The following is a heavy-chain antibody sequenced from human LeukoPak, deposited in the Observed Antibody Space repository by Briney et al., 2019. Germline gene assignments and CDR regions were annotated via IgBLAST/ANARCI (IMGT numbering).Heavy chain of an antibody. D-gene: IGHD3-3*01. CDR1: GFTFSSYW. V-gene: IGHV3-7*01. CDR3: ASSYDFWSGPLGY. Sequence: GGSLRLSCAASGFTFSSYWMSWVRQAPGKGLEWVANIKQDGSEKYYVDSVKGRFTISRDNAKNSLYLQMNSLRAEDTAVYYCASSYDFWSGPLGYWGQGTLVTVSS. J-gene: IGHJ4*02. CDR2: IKQDGSEK.